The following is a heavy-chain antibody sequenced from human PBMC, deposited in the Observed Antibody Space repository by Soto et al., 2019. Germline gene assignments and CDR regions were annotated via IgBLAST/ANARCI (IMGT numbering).Heavy chain of an antibody. Sequence: SETLSLTCAVYGGSFSCYYWSWIRQPPGKGLEWIGEINHSGSTNYNPSLKSRVTISVDTSKNQFSMKLSSVTAADTAVYYFARVYHPFHPSPFGGVIGWFVYYMDVWGKGTTVT. D-gene: IGHD3-16*01. V-gene: IGHV4-34*01. J-gene: IGHJ6*03. CDR1: GGSFSCYY. CDR3: ARVYHPFHPSPFGGVIGWFVYYMDV. CDR2: INHSGST.